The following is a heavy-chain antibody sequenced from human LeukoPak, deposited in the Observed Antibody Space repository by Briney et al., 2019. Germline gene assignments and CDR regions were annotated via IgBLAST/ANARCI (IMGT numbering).Heavy chain of an antibody. CDR2: IWYDGTNT. Sequence: GRSLRLSCAASGFTFSSYGMHWVRQAPGKGLEWVAVIWYDGTNTYYADSVKGRFTISRDNSKNTLYLQMNSLRAENTAVYYCARDFCSGGSCYPDAFDIWGQGTMVTVSS. J-gene: IGHJ3*02. CDR1: GFTFSSYG. D-gene: IGHD2-15*01. V-gene: IGHV3-33*01. CDR3: ARDFCSGGSCYPDAFDI.